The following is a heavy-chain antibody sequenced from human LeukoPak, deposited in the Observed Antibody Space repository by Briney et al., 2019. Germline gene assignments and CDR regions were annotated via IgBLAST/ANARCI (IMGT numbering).Heavy chain of an antibody. CDR1: GGSFSGYY. CDR2: INHSGST. V-gene: IGHV4-34*01. D-gene: IGHD2-2*01. CDR3: ARLGSTRTSYSYYYGMDV. Sequence: SETLPLTCAVYGGSFSGYYWSWIRQPPGKVLEWIGEINHSGSTNYNPSLKSRVTISVDTSKDQFSLKLSSVTAADTAVYYCARLGSTRTSYSYYYGMDVWGQGTTVTVSS. J-gene: IGHJ6*02.